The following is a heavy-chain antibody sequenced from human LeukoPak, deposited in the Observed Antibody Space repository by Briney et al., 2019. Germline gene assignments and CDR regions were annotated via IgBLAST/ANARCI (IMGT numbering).Heavy chain of an antibody. J-gene: IGHJ5*02. CDR1: GGSFSGYY. Sequence: SETLSLTCAVYGGSFSGYYWSWIRQPPGKGLEWIGEINHSGSTNYNPSLKSRVTISVDTSKNQFSLKLSSVTAADTAVYYCARRYNWNPNWFDPWGQGTLVTVSS. V-gene: IGHV4-34*01. CDR3: ARRYNWNPNWFDP. D-gene: IGHD1-20*01. CDR2: INHSGST.